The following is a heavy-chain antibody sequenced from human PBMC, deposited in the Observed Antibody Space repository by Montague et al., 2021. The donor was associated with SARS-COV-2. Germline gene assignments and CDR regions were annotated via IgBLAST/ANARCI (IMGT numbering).Heavy chain of an antibody. CDR3: ARAQNTCFIANCVNYFDV. J-gene: IGHJ4*02. D-gene: IGHD1-1*01. CDR2: VHYTGST. Sequence: SETLSLTCEVSGGSMSGYCWTWIRQSPGKGLEWIGYVHYTGSTKYNPSLKTRVSLSLDTPKNHFSLYLSSVTAADTAIYFCARAQNTCFIANCVNYFDVWGLGALVTVSS. CDR1: GGSMSGYC. V-gene: IGHV4-59*01.